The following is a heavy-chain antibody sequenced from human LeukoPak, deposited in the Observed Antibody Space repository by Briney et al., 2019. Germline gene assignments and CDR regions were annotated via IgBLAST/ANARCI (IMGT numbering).Heavy chain of an antibody. Sequence: PSETLSLTCAVYGGSFSGHYWSWIRQPPGKALEWIGRVSASGTTSSNPSLNSRVTMSLDTSKNQFSLKLTSVTAADTAVYFCARVYCGGECTAGGAFDIWGQGTMVTVSS. CDR1: GGSFSGHY. J-gene: IGHJ3*02. D-gene: IGHD2-21*01. V-gene: IGHV4-59*10. CDR2: VSASGTT. CDR3: ARVYCGGECTAGGAFDI.